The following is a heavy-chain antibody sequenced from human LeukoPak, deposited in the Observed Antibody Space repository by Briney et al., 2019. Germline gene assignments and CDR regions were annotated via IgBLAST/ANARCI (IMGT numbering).Heavy chain of an antibody. Sequence: PGGSLRLSCAASGFSFGSHAMSWVRQAPGKGLEWVSVISNSGAVTHYADSVKGRFTISRGKSNNMLYLQMDNLSAEDTAIYYCVKGGRICSSSTCRVDYWGQGTLVTVSS. D-gene: IGHD2-2*01. J-gene: IGHJ4*02. CDR3: VKGGRICSSSTCRVDY. CDR1: GFSFGSHA. CDR2: ISNSGAVT. V-gene: IGHV3-23*01.